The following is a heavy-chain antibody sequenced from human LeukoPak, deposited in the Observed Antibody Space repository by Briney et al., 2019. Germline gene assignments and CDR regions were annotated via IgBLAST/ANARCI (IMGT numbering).Heavy chain of an antibody. D-gene: IGHD6-19*01. CDR3: ARPQAVAGSGFDP. J-gene: IGHJ5*02. V-gene: IGHV5-51*01. CDR1: GYSFTSYW. CDR2: IYPGASDT. Sequence: GESLKISCKGSGYSFTSYWIGWVRQMPGKGLEWMGIIYPGASDTRYSPSFQGQVTISADKSISTAYLQWSSLKASDTAMYYCARPQAVAGSGFDPWGQGTLVTVSS.